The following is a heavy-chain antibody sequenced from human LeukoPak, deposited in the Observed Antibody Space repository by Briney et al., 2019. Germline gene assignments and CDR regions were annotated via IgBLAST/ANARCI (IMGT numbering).Heavy chain of an antibody. CDR2: IYYSGST. Sequence: SGTLSLTCGVSVGSISSGSYYWGWIRLPPGKGLEWIGSIYYSGSTYYNPSLKSRVTIFVDTSKNQFSLKLSAVTAADTAVYYCARLRAHDAFDIWGQGTMVTVSS. D-gene: IGHD4-17*01. J-gene: IGHJ3*02. CDR1: VGSISSGSYY. V-gene: IGHV4-39*01. CDR3: ARLRAHDAFDI.